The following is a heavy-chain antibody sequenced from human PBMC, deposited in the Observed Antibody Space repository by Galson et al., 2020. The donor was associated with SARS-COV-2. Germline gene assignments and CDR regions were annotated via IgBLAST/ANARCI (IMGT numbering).Heavy chain of an antibody. CDR1: GYNFTDYY. J-gene: IGHJ6*02. Sequence: ASVKVSCKASGYNFTDYYIHWVRQAPGQGLEWMGWINPKRGGTKYEQKFEGRFTMTRDKSITTAYMELSRLRADDTAVYSCARLRYYDVLTGYIVDVWGQGTMVTFAS. D-gene: IGHD3-9*01. CDR2: INPKRGGT. V-gene: IGHV1-2*02. CDR3: ARLRYYDVLTGYIVDV.